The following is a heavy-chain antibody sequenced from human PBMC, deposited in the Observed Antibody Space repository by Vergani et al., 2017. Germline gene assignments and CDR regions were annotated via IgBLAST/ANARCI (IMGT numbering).Heavy chain of an antibody. Sequence: QVQLVQSGAEVKKPGSSVKVFCKASGGTFSSYAISWVRQAPGQGLEWMGGIIPIFGTANYAQKFQGRVTITADESTSTAYMELSSLRSEDTAVYYCALARRRGYYDSSGSPYYYSMDVWGQGTTVTVSS. V-gene: IGHV1-69*12. J-gene: IGHJ6*02. D-gene: IGHD3-22*01. CDR2: IIPIFGTA. CDR3: ALARRRGYYDSSGSPYYYSMDV. CDR1: GGTFSSYA.